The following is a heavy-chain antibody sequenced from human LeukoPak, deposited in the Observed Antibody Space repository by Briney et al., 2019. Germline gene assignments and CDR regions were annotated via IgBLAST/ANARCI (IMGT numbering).Heavy chain of an antibody. CDR3: ARVVAAAAALRNYFDY. CDR2: ISYDGSNK. V-gene: IGHV3-30-3*01. D-gene: IGHD6-13*01. J-gene: IGHJ4*02. Sequence: GGSLRLSCAASEFTFSSYAMHWVRQAPGKGLEWVAVISYDGSNKYYADSVKGRFTISRDNSKNTLYLQMNSLRAEDTAVYYCARVVAAAAALRNYFDYWGQGTLVTVSS. CDR1: EFTFSSYA.